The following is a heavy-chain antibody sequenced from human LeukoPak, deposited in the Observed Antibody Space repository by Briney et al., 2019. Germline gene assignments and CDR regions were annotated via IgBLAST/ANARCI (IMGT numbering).Heavy chain of an antibody. D-gene: IGHD1-26*01. CDR3: ARDRWGATGY. CDR1: GFTFSSYS. V-gene: IGHV3-48*04. Sequence: PGGSLRLSCAASGFTFSSYSMNWVRQAPGKGLEWVSYISGSSSTIDYADSVKGRFTISRDNAKNSLYLQMNSLRAEDTAVYYCARDRWGATGYWGQGTLVTVSS. CDR2: ISGSSSTI. J-gene: IGHJ4*02.